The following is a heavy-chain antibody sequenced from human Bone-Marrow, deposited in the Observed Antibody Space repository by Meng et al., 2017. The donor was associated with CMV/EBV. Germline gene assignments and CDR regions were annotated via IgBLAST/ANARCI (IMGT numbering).Heavy chain of an antibody. D-gene: IGHD1-1*01. Sequence: GESLKISCAASGFTFSSYWMHWVRQAPGKGLVWVSRINSDGSSTSYADSVKGRFTISRDNSKNTLYLQINSLRAEDTAVYYCAKLGALEPPRVGAFDIWGQGTMVTVSS. CDR3: AKLGALEPPRVGAFDI. CDR2: INSDGSST. V-gene: IGHV3-74*01. J-gene: IGHJ3*02. CDR1: GFTFSSYW.